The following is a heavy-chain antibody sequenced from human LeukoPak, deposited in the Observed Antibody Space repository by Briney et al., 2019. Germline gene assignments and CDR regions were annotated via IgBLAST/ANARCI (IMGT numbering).Heavy chain of an antibody. CDR2: INPNSGGT. D-gene: IGHD6-13*01. CDR1: GYTFTGYY. J-gene: IGHJ4*02. CDR3: ARPVAGDGTAAAQFDY. Sequence: ASVKVSCKASGYTFTGYYMNWVRQAPGQGLEWMGWINPNSGGTNYAQKFQGRVTMTRDTSISTAYMELSRLRSDDTAVYYCARPVAGDGTAAAQFDYWGQGTLVTVSS. V-gene: IGHV1-2*02.